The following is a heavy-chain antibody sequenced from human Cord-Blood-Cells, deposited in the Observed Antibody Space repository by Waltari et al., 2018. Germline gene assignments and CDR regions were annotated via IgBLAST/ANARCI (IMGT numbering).Heavy chain of an antibody. J-gene: IGHJ2*01. Sequence: EVQLVESGGGLVQPGGSLRLSCAASGFTFRSYWMHWVRQAPGKGLVWVSRINSDGSSTSYADSVKGRFTISRDNAKNTLYLQMNSLRAEDTAVYYCARDADFWSGYYRNWYFDLWGRGTLVTVSS. CDR2: INSDGSST. V-gene: IGHV3-74*01. CDR1: GFTFRSYW. D-gene: IGHD3-3*01. CDR3: ARDADFWSGYYRNWYFDL.